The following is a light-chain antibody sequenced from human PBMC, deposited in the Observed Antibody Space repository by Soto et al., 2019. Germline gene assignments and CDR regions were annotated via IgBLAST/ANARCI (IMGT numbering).Light chain of an antibody. V-gene: IGLV2-14*01. J-gene: IGLJ3*02. Sequence: QSVLTQPASVSGSPGQSITISCTGTSSDVGGYNYVSWYQQHAGKAPKLMICDVSNRPSGISNRFSGSKSGNTASLTISGLQAEDEADYYCSSYTSSSTWVFGGGTKLTVL. CDR1: SSDVGGYNY. CDR3: SSYTSSSTWV. CDR2: DVS.